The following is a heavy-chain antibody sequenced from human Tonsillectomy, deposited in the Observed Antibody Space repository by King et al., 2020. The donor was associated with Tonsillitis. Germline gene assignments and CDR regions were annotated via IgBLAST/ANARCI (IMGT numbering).Heavy chain of an antibody. D-gene: IGHD5-24*01. Sequence: QLVQSGGGLVQPGGSLRLSCAASGFTFSSYSMNWVRQAPGKGLEWVSYISGSSTTIYYADSVKGRFTISRDSAKNSLSLQMNSLRAEDTAVYYCAVEMLTTFDYWGQGTLVTVSS. CDR1: GFTFSSYS. J-gene: IGHJ4*02. CDR3: AVEMLTTFDY. CDR2: ISGSSTTI. V-gene: IGHV3-48*01.